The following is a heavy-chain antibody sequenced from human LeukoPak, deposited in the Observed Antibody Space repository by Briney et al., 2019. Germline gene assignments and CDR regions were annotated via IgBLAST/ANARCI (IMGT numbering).Heavy chain of an antibody. Sequence: SETLSLTCTVSGGSISSGDYYWSWIRQHPGKGLEWIGHIYYSGGASSNPSLKSRVTISVATSKNQFSLKLSSVTAADSAVYYCARVNIVPRSIQVWGQGTLVTVSS. D-gene: IGHD6-6*01. J-gene: IGHJ4*02. CDR2: IYYSGGA. CDR1: GGSISSGDYY. V-gene: IGHV4-31*03. CDR3: ARVNIVPRSIQV.